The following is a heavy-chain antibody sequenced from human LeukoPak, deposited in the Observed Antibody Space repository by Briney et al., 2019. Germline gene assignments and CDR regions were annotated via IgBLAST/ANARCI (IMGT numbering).Heavy chain of an antibody. D-gene: IGHD3-10*01. J-gene: IGHJ5*02. CDR2: IYYSGST. Sequence: SDTLSLTCAVSGHPINSAYYWVWIRQPQGKGLEWIGSIYYSGSTYYNPSLKSRVTISVDTSKNQFSLKLSSVTAADTAVYYCARRRYGSGIRVSHNWFDPWGQGTLVTVSS. CDR3: ARRRYGSGIRVSHNWFDP. V-gene: IGHV4-38-2*01. CDR1: GHPINSAYY.